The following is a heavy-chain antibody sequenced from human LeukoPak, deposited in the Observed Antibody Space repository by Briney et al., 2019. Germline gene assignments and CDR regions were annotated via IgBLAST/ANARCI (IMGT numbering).Heavy chain of an antibody. Sequence: GGSLRLSCAASGFTFSSFAKDWVRPAPGMGLEGVADISYDESDKRCADFGKGGFTISRDNSKNTLYLQMNSLRAEDTAVYYCAKDNTERELPLPLDYWGQGTRVPVSS. J-gene: IGHJ4*02. D-gene: IGHD1-26*01. V-gene: IGHV3-30-3*02. CDR1: GFTFSSFA. CDR2: ISYDESDK. CDR3: AKDNTERELPLPLDY.